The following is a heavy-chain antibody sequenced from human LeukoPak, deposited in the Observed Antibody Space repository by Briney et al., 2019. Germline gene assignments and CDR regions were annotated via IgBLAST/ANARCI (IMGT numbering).Heavy chain of an antibody. V-gene: IGHV4-59*01. CDR1: RGSISRYH. D-gene: IGHD3-10*01. CDR2: IYYTWST. J-gene: IGHJ6*03. Sequence: PSETLSLTCTVSRGSISRYHCCWMRPPPGRGRKWIGDIYYTWSTNYNPSLLSRVPISVDTSKNQFYVKLSSVPAADTAVYYCASVEEGYGSGRRENYFYYYMDVWGKGTTVTISS. CDR3: ASVEEGYGSGRRENYFYYYMDV.